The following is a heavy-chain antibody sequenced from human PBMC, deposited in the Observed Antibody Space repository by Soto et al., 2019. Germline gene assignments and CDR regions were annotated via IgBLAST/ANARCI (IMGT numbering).Heavy chain of an antibody. V-gene: IGHV1-69*13. D-gene: IGHD6-6*01. CDR2: IIPIFGTA. CDR1: GGTFSSYA. J-gene: IGHJ4*02. CDR3: AFALSTIAARPGSDY. Sequence: SVKVSCKASGGTFSSYAISWVRQAPGQGLEWMGGIIPIFGTANYAQRFQGRVTITADESTSTAYMELSSLRSEDTAVYYCAFALSTIAARPGSDYWGQGTLVTVSS.